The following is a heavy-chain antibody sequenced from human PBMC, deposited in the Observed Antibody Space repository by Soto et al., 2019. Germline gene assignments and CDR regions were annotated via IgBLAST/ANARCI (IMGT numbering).Heavy chain of an antibody. J-gene: IGHJ4*02. Sequence: GESLKISCAASGFTFSSYAMSWVRQAPGKGLEWVSAISGSGGSTYYADSVKGRFTISRDNSKNTLYLQMNSLRAEDTAVYYCAKVAGWESGSYLIYFDYWGQGTLVTVSS. CDR1: GFTFSSYA. D-gene: IGHD1-26*01. V-gene: IGHV3-23*01. CDR2: ISGSGGST. CDR3: AKVAGWESGSYLIYFDY.